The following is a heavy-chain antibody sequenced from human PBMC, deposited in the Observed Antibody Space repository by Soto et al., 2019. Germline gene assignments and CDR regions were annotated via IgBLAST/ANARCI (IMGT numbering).Heavy chain of an antibody. CDR3: TTYHGDYSFDH. D-gene: IGHD4-17*01. CDR2: FDPDEAET. V-gene: IGHV1-24*01. Sequence: QVQLVQSGAEVKKPGASVKVSCKVSGYTLNEVAMHWVRQAPGKGLEWLGGFDPDEAETIYAQHFHGRVTMTEDTSTDTVYMELSSLRSEDTALYFCTTYHGDYSFDHWGQGTLVTVSS. CDR1: GYTLNEVA. J-gene: IGHJ5*02.